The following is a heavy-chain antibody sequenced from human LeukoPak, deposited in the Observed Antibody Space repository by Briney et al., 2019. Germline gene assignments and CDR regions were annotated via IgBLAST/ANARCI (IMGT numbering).Heavy chain of an antibody. CDR2: IYSGGST. J-gene: IGHJ4*02. CDR1: GFTVNTNY. Sequence: PGGSLRLSYAASGFTVNTNYMNWVRQAPGKGLEWVSVIYSGGSTYYADSVKGRFTVSRDDSKNTVYLQMNSLRAEDTAVYYCARINGYIFYFDYWGQGTLVTVSS. V-gene: IGHV3-53*01. CDR3: ARINGYIFYFDY. D-gene: IGHD5-12*01.